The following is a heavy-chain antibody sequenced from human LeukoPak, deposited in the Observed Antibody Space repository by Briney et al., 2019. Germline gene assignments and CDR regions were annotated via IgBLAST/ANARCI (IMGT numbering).Heavy chain of an antibody. Sequence: SVKVSCKASGGTFSSYAISWVRQAPGQGLEWMGGIIPIFGTANYAQKFQGRVTITADESTSTAYMELSSLRSEDTAVYYCARGPYGMYYYYYMDVWGTGTTVTVSS. J-gene: IGHJ6*03. CDR1: GGTFSSYA. D-gene: IGHD3-10*01. V-gene: IGHV1-69*01. CDR3: ARGPYGMYYYYYMDV. CDR2: IIPIFGTA.